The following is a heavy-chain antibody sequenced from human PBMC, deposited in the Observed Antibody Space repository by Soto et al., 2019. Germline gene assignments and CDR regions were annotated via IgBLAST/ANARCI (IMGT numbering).Heavy chain of an antibody. Sequence: QVQLVQSGAEVKKPGASVKVSCKASGYTFTSYAMHWVRQAPGQRLEWMGWINAGNGNTNYSQKFQGRVTITRDTSASTAYMERSSLGSEATAGYYCVVIAVAGGWFDPWGQGTLVTVSS. D-gene: IGHD6-19*01. CDR2: INAGNGNT. V-gene: IGHV1-3*01. J-gene: IGHJ5*02. CDR3: VVIAVAGGWFDP. CDR1: GYTFTSYA.